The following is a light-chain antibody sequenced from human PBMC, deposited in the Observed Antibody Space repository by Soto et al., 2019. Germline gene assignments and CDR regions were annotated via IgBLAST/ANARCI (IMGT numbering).Light chain of an antibody. CDR1: NSNIGNNY. V-gene: IGLV1-51*01. CDR2: DNN. CDR3: GTWESSLGAGV. J-gene: IGLJ1*01. Sequence: QSVLTQPPSVSATPGQTVTISCSGSNSNIGNNYVSWYQQLPGTAPKLLIYDNNKRPSEIPDRFSGSKSGPSATLGITGLQTGDEAVYYCGTWESSLGAGVFGTGTKVTVL.